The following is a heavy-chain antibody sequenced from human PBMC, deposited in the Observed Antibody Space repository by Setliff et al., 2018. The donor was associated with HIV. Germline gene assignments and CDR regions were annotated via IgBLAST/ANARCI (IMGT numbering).Heavy chain of an antibody. J-gene: IGHJ3*02. CDR2: IIPILGIA. CDR1: GGTFSSYA. Sequence: SVKVSCKASGGTFSSYAISWVRQAPGQGLEWMGGIIPILGIANYAQKFQGRVTITADKSTSTAYMELSSLRSEDTAVYYCARGQVSPYYYDGSGYYFTDAFDIWGQGTMVTVSS. CDR3: ARGQVSPYYYDGSGYYFTDAFDI. V-gene: IGHV1-69*10. D-gene: IGHD3-22*01.